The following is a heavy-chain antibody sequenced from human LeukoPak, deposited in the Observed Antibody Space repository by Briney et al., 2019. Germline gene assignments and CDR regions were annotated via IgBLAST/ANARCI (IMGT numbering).Heavy chain of an antibody. CDR3: ARFPVYYDSSGYGDAFDI. CDR1: GGSISSGDYY. V-gene: IGHV4-30-4*01. Sequence: SETLSLTCTVSGGSISSGDYYWSWIRQPPGKGLEWIGYIYYSGSTYYNPSLKSRVTISVDTPKNQFSLKLSSVTAADTAVYYCARFPVYYDSSGYGDAFDIWGQGTMVTVSS. J-gene: IGHJ3*02. D-gene: IGHD3-22*01. CDR2: IYYSGST.